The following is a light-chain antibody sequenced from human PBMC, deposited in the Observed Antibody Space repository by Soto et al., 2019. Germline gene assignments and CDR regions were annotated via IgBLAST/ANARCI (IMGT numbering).Light chain of an antibody. V-gene: IGKV3-20*01. CDR3: QQYAVSPFT. CDR1: QTVSKNY. Sequence: EIVLTQSPGTLSLSPGEGITLSCRASQTVSKNYLAWYQQKPGQAPRLLIYAASTRATGIPDRFSGSGSGTDFTLTISRLEPEDFAVFYCQQYAVSPFTFGQGTRLEL. J-gene: IGKJ5*01. CDR2: AAS.